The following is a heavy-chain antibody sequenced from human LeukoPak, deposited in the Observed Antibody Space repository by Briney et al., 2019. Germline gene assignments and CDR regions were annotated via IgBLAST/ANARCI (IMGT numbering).Heavy chain of an antibody. J-gene: IGHJ4*02. CDR1: GFTFSSYA. CDR2: ISYDGSNK. V-gene: IGHV3-30-3*01. D-gene: IGHD3-9*01. Sequence: GRSLRLSCAASGFTFSSYAMHWVRQAPGKGLEWVAVISYDGSNKYYADSVKGRFTISRGNSKNTLYLQMNSLRAEDTAVYYCARDRTSPYDILTGYSYYFDYWGQGTLVTVSS. CDR3: ARDRTSPYDILTGYSYYFDY.